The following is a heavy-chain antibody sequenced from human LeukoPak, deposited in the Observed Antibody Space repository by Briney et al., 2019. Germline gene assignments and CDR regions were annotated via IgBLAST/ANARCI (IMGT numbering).Heavy chain of an antibody. CDR3: ARDPAIVAADAPYYYYYYMDV. CDR2: INPSGGST. Sequence: ASVKVSCKASGYTFTSYYMHWVRQAPGQGLEWMGIINPSGGSTSYAQKFQGRVTMTRDMSTSTVYMELSSLRSEDTAVYYCARDPAIVAADAPYYYYYYMDVWGKGTTVTVSS. CDR1: GYTFTSYY. V-gene: IGHV1-46*01. J-gene: IGHJ6*03. D-gene: IGHD6-13*01.